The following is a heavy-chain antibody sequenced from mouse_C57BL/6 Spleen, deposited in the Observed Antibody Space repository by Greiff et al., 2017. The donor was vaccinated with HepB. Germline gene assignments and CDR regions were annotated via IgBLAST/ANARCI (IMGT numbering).Heavy chain of an antibody. Sequence: VQLQQSGAELARPGASVKLSCTASGFNIKDDYMHWVKQRPEQGLEWIGWIDPENGDTEYASKFQGKATITADTSSNTAYLQLSSLTSEDTAVYYCTVNWEGFAYWGQGTLVTVSA. CDR2: IDPENGDT. V-gene: IGHV14-4*01. CDR1: GFNIKDDY. D-gene: IGHD4-1*01. CDR3: TVNWEGFAY. J-gene: IGHJ3*01.